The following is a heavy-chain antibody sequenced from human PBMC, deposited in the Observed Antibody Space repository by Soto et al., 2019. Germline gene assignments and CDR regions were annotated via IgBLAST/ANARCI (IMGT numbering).Heavy chain of an antibody. CDR2: IYYSGST. CDR1: GGSISSGGYY. Sequence: SETLSLTCTVSGGSISSGGYYWSCVRQHPGKGLEWIGYIYYSGSTYYNPSLKSRVTISVDTSKNQFSLKLSSVTAADTAVYYCARVRRYDILTGSRWFDPWGQGTLVTVSS. CDR3: ARVRRYDILTGSRWFDP. V-gene: IGHV4-31*03. D-gene: IGHD3-9*01. J-gene: IGHJ5*02.